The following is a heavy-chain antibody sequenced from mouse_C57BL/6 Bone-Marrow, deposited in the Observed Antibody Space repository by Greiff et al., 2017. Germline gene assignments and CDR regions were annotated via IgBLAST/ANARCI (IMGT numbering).Heavy chain of an antibody. J-gene: IGHJ2*01. CDR2: IYPGGGYT. CDR3: ARGEGPLFDN. V-gene: IGHV1-63*01. CDR1: GYTFTNYW. Sequence: VHLVESGAELVRPGTSVKMSCKASGYTFTNYWIGWAKQRPGHGLEWIGDIYPGGGYTNYNEKFKGKATLTADKSSSTAYMQFSSLTSEDSAIYYCARGEGPLFDNWGQGTTLTVSS.